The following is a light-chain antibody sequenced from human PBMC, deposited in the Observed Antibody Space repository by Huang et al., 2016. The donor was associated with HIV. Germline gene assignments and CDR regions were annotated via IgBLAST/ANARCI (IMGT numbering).Light chain of an antibody. CDR3: QQRVNGLT. CDR2: DAS. CDR1: QNINSH. V-gene: IGKV3-11*01. J-gene: IGKJ4*01. Sequence: EIVLTQSPATLSFFPGQRVSLSCRASQNINSHLAWYQQRSGQPPRLLIYDASSRVPGVAARFSGRGSGTDFTLTISSLESEDFATYYCQQRVNGLTFGGGTKV.